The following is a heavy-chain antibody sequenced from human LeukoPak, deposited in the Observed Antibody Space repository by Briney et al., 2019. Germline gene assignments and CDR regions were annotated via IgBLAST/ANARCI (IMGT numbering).Heavy chain of an antibody. CDR1: GFTFDDYA. CDR2: ISWNSGST. CDR3: AKWNRQPLVKGWFDT. J-gene: IGHJ5*02. D-gene: IGHD6-13*01. V-gene: IGHV3-9*01. Sequence: GRSLRLSCAASGFTFDDYAMHWVRQAPGKGLEWVSGISWNSGSTAYADSVKGRFTISRDNANNSLSLLMNSLRVEDTAFYYCAKWNRQPLVKGWFDTWGQGALVIVSS.